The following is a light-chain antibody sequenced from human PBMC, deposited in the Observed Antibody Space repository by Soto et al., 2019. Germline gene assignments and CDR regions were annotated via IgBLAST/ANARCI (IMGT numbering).Light chain of an antibody. V-gene: IGKV1-17*01. J-gene: IGKJ5*01. Sequence: DFNMTQSPSSLSASVGNIFTITCRASRGIRNDLGWYQQKPGKAPKRLIYAASSLQSGVPSRFRGSGSGTELTITISSMQTEDFATYYCLQHNSYPITFGHGTRLEIK. CDR2: AAS. CDR1: RGIRND. CDR3: LQHNSYPIT.